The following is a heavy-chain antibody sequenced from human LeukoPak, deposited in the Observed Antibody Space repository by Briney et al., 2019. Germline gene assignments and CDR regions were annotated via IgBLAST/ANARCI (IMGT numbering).Heavy chain of an antibody. Sequence: TSETLSLTCTVSGGSISSYYWSWIRQPPGKGLEWIGYIYYSGSTNYNPSLKSRVTISEDTSKNQFSLKLSSVTAADTAVYYCARQGGGFWYFDLWGRGTLVTVSS. V-gene: IGHV4-59*08. CDR2: IYYSGST. J-gene: IGHJ2*01. D-gene: IGHD6-25*01. CDR1: GGSISSYY. CDR3: ARQGGGFWYFDL.